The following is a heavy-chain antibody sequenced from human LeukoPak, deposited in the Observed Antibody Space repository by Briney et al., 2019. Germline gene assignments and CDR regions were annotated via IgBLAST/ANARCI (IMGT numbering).Heavy chain of an antibody. J-gene: IGHJ4*02. CDR3: ARGREWEPKVFDY. CDR2: IYYSGST. Sequence: PSETLSLTCTVSGGSISGYYWSWIRQPPGKGLEWIGYIYYSGSTNYNPSLKSRVTISVDTSKNQFSLKLSSVTAVDTAVYYCARGREWEPKVFDYWGQGTLVTVSS. V-gene: IGHV4-59*01. D-gene: IGHD1-26*01. CDR1: GGSISGYY.